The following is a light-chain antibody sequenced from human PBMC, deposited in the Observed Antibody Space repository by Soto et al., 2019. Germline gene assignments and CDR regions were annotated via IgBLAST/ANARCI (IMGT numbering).Light chain of an antibody. CDR2: DVS. CDR3: SSYTSSSTPWV. Sequence: QSALSQPASVSGSPGQSITISCTGTSSDVGGYNYVSWYQQHPGKAPKLMIYDVSNRPSGVSNRFSGSKSGNTASLTISGLQAEDEADYYCSSYTSSSTPWVFGGATKVPVL. V-gene: IGLV2-14*01. J-gene: IGLJ3*02. CDR1: SSDVGGYNY.